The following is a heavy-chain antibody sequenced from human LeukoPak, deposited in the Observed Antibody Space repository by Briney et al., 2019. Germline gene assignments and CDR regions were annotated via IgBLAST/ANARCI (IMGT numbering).Heavy chain of an antibody. V-gene: IGHV4-61*02. CDR1: GGSISSGSYY. D-gene: IGHD3-10*01. Sequence: SETLSLTCTVSGGSISSGSYYWSWIRQPAGKGLEWIGRIYTSGSTNYNPSLKSRVTISVDTSKNQFSLKLGSVTAADTAVYYCARLMYYYGSGSYYYYFDFWGQGTLVTVSS. CDR2: IYTSGST. CDR3: ARLMYYYGSGSYYYYFDF. J-gene: IGHJ4*02.